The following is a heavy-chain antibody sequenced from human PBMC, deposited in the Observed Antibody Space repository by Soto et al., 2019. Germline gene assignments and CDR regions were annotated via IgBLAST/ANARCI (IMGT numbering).Heavy chain of an antibody. V-gene: IGHV6-1*01. Sequence: SQTLSLTCAISGDSVSSNSAAWTWIRQSPSIGLEWLGGTYYRSKWYNDYSVSVKSRIAINPDTSTNQFSLQLNSVTPEDTAASYCARSLVSGYDTLTGLSVPSYMDVWGKGNTVTVSS. J-gene: IGHJ6*03. CDR1: GDSVSSNSAA. CDR2: TYYRSKWYN. CDR3: ARSLVSGYDTLTGLSVPSYMDV. D-gene: IGHD3-9*01.